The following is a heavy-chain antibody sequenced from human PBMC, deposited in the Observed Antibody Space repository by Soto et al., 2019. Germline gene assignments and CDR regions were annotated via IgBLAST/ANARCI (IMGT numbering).Heavy chain of an antibody. CDR1: GASISTYY. V-gene: IGHV4-59*01. D-gene: IGHD3-10*01. CDR3: AGCGSEGGLDV. Sequence: QMQLQESGPGVVKPSETLSLTCTVSGASISTYYWTWIRQAPGKGLEWIGYLYYSGNTNYNPSLKSRVTMSVDTSKNHFYLTLTSATAADTAVYLCAGCGSEGGLDVWGQGTTVTVSS. CDR2: LYYSGNT. J-gene: IGHJ6*02.